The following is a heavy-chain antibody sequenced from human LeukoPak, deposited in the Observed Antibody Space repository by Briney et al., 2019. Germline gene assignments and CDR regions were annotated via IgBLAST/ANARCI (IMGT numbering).Heavy chain of an antibody. CDR3: AKDSDGDYNDAFDI. Sequence: GGSLRLSCAASGFTFSSYGMHWVRQAPSKGLEWVAVIWYDGSNKYYADSVKGRFTISRDNSKNTLYLQMNSLRAEDTAVYYCAKDSDGDYNDAFDIWGQGTMVTVSS. V-gene: IGHV3-30*02. D-gene: IGHD4-17*01. CDR1: GFTFSSYG. CDR2: IWYDGSNK. J-gene: IGHJ3*02.